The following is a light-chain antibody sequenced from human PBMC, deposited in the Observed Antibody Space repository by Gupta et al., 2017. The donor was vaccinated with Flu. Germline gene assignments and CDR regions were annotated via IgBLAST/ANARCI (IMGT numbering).Light chain of an antibody. J-gene: IGLJ2*01. CDR3: QSADNSETYVV. Sequence: SYELTQPPSVSVSPGQTATITCSGDALPNQFAYWYQQKPGQAPLLVIRKDNERPSGIPERFSGSSSGTIVTLTISGVQAEDEADYYCQSADNSETYVVFDGGTRLTVL. CDR2: KDN. V-gene: IGLV3-25*03. CDR1: ALPNQF.